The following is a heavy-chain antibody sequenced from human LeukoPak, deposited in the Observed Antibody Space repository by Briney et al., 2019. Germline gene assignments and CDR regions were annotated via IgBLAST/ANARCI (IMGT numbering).Heavy chain of an antibody. D-gene: IGHD1-26*01. Sequence: PGGSLRLSCTGSGFTFSDHYIDWVRQAPGKGLEWVGRSGNKVNSDTTEYAASVKGRFTISREDSKNSLYLHMNSLKTEDTAVYYCTRGYSGLDIYAFDIWGQGTMVTVSS. CDR1: GFTFSDHY. J-gene: IGHJ3*02. V-gene: IGHV3-72*01. CDR2: SGNKVNSDTT. CDR3: TRGYSGLDIYAFDI.